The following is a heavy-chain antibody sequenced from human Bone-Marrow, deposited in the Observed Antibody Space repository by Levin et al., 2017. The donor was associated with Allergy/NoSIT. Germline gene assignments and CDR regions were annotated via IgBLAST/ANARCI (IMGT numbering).Heavy chain of an antibody. D-gene: IGHD3-16*01. J-gene: IGHJ6*02. CDR1: GFTFDDYA. CDR2: ISWNSGSI. V-gene: IGHV3-9*01. CDR3: AKDIAPKNGTIRFGYGMDV. Sequence: GGSLRLSCAASGFTFDDYAMHWVRQAPGKGLEWVSGISWNSGSIGYADSVKGRFTISRDNAKNSLYLQMNSLRAEDTALYYCAKDIAPKNGTIRFGYGMDVWGQGTTVTVSS.